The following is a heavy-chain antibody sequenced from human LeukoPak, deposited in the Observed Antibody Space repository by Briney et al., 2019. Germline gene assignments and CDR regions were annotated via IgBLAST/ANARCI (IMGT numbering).Heavy chain of an antibody. Sequence: EASVKVSCKASGGTFSSYAISWVRQAPGQGLEWMGGIIPIFGTANYAQKFQGRVTITTDESTSTAYMELSSLRSEDTAVYYCARDTSYYDSSGYFQKVNNWFDPWGQGTLVTVSS. D-gene: IGHD3-22*01. CDR2: IIPIFGTA. CDR3: ARDTSYYDSSGYFQKVNNWFDP. J-gene: IGHJ5*02. V-gene: IGHV1-69*05. CDR1: GGTFSSYA.